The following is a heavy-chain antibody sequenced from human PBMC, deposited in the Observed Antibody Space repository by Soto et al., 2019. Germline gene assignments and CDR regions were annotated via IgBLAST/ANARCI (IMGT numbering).Heavy chain of an antibody. Sequence: EVQLVESGGGVVRPGGSLRLACVVSGFSLDVYGMSWVRQAPGKGPEWVSGMHRNGNSTGYADSVKGRFTISRDDAKNSLYLQMNSLRAEDTAFYYCARDHRWGYEYGDYGDSWGHGTLVTVSS. V-gene: IGHV3-20*04. CDR1: GFSLDVYG. D-gene: IGHD4-17*01. CDR2: MHRNGNST. CDR3: ARDHRWGYEYGDYGDS. J-gene: IGHJ5*01.